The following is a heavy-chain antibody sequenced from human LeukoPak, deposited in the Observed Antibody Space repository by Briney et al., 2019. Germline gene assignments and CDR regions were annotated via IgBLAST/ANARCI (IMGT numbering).Heavy chain of an antibody. CDR2: IYYSGST. D-gene: IGHD3-10*01. CDR1: GGSFSSYY. CDR3: ARVARMVRGAHYYGMDV. V-gene: IGHV4-59*01. J-gene: IGHJ6*02. Sequence: SETLSLTCAVYGGSFSSYYWSWIRQPPGKGLEWIGYIYYSGSTNYNPSLKSRVTISVDTSKNQFSLKLSSVTAADTAVYYCARVARMVRGAHYYGMDVWGQGTTVTVSS.